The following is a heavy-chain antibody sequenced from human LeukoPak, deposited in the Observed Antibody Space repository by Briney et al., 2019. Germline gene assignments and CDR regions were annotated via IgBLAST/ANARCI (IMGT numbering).Heavy chain of an antibody. CDR1: GGSLSTTSW. Sequence: SETLSLTCAVSGGSLSTTSWWVWLRQPPGKGLEWIGRIYISGSTNYNPSLKSRVTMSLDTSKNQFSLKLSSVTAADTAVYYCAGAAAGLLFDYWGQGTLVTVSS. CDR3: AGAAAGLLFDY. J-gene: IGHJ4*02. D-gene: IGHD6-13*01. CDR2: IYISGST. V-gene: IGHV4-4*02.